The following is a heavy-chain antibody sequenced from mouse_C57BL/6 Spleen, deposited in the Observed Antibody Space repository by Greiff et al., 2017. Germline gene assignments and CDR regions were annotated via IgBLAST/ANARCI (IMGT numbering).Heavy chain of an antibody. Sequence: VKLQESGPGLVQPSQSLSITCTVSGFSLTSYGVHWVRQSPGKGLEWLGVIWRGGSTDYTAAFISRLSISKDNAKSQVFFKMNSLQADDTAIYYCARRGGNYDYDEGYAKDYWGQGTSVTVSS. J-gene: IGHJ4*01. CDR1: GFSLTSYG. CDR3: ARRGGNYDYDEGYAKDY. V-gene: IGHV2-2*01. D-gene: IGHD2-4*01. CDR2: IWRGGST.